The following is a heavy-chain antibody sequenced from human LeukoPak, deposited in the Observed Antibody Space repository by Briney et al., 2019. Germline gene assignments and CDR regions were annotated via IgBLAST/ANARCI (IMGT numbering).Heavy chain of an antibody. D-gene: IGHD6-19*01. V-gene: IGHV4-39*01. J-gene: IGHJ5*02. CDR3: ARQPVRVAVPGRNWFDP. CDR1: GGSISSYY. Sequence: SETLSLTCTVSGGSISSYYWNWIRQPPGKGLEWNGSIYYSGTTYYNPSLKSRVTISVDTSKNQFSLTLSSVTAADTAVYYCARQPVRVAVPGRNWFDPWGQGTLVTVSS. CDR2: IYYSGTT.